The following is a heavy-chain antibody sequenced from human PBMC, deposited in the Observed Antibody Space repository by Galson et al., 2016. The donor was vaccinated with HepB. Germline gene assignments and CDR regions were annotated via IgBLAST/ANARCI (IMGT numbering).Heavy chain of an antibody. CDR2: IYSGDRT. D-gene: IGHD1-26*01. V-gene: IGHV3-53*04. Sequence: SLRLSCAASGFTVSSNYMTWVRQAPGKGLGWVSSIYSGDRTYYADSVKGRFTISRHNSKNTLYLQMNSLRTEDTAVYYCVRSAYSGSYFDYWGQGTLVTVSS. CDR1: GFTVSSNY. J-gene: IGHJ4*02. CDR3: VRSAYSGSYFDY.